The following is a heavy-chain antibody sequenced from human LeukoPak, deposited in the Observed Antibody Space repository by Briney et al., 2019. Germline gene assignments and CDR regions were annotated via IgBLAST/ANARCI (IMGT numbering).Heavy chain of an antibody. CDR1: GFTFRSYA. CDR3: AKDASGTYPSDFDY. D-gene: IGHD3-3*01. J-gene: IGHJ4*02. CDR2: ITADGSST. Sequence: GGSLRLSCAVSGFTFRSYAMKWVRQAPGKGLEWVSAITADGSSTHYTISVKGRFIISRDTPKNTLYLQMNSLRAEDTAVYYCAKDASGTYPSDFDYWGQGTLVTVSS. V-gene: IGHV3-23*01.